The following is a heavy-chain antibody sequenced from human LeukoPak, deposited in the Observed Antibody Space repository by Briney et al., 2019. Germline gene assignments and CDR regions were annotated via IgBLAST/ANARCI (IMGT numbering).Heavy chain of an antibody. V-gene: IGHV3-49*04. CDR1: GFTFDDYA. D-gene: IGHD2-15*01. J-gene: IGHJ4*02. CDR3: TTRDSPGSD. Sequence: GGSLRLSCTGSGFTFDDYAMSWVRQAPGKGLEWVGFIRSKGHGGTTEYGASVKGRFSISRDDSKTIAFLEMNSLKTEDTAVYYGTTRDSPGSDWGQGTLVTVSS. CDR2: IRSKGHGGTT.